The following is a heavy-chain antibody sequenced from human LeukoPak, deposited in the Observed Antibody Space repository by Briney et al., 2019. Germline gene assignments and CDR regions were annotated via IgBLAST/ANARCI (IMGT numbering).Heavy chain of an antibody. CDR3: AKFDSPPPPIDY. Sequence: PGGTLRLSCAASGFTFSSYGMSWVRQAPGKGLEWVSAISGSGGSTYYADSVKGRFTISRDNSKNTLYLQMNSLRAEDTAVYYCAKFDSPPPPIDYWGQGTLVTVSS. V-gene: IGHV3-23*01. J-gene: IGHJ4*02. D-gene: IGHD3-22*01. CDR2: ISGSGGST. CDR1: GFTFSSYG.